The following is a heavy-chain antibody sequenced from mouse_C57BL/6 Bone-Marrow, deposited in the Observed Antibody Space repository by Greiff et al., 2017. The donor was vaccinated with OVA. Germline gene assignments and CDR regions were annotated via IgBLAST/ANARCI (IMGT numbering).Heavy chain of an antibody. CDR1: GYTFTSYW. Sequence: QVQLKQPGAELVKPGASVKLSCKASGYTFTSYWMQWVKQRPGQGLEWIGEIDPSDSYTNYNQKFKGKVTLTVDTSSSTAYMQLSSLTSEDSAVYYCARLDTTVVAYYFDYWGQGTTLTVSS. CDR3: ARLDTTVVAYYFDY. V-gene: IGHV1-50*01. CDR2: IDPSDSYT. J-gene: IGHJ2*01. D-gene: IGHD1-1*01.